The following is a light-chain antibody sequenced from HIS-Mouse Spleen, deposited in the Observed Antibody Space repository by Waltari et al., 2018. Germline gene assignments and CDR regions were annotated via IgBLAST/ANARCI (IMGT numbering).Light chain of an antibody. V-gene: IGLV2-14*03. CDR2: DVS. J-gene: IGLJ2*01. CDR3: SSYTSSSTVV. CDR1: SSHGGGYNY. Sequence: QSALTQPASVSGSPGQSFTIPCTGTSSHGGGYNYVSWYQQHPGKAPKLMIYDVSNRPSGVSNRFSGSKSGNTASLTISGLQAEDEADYYCSSYTSSSTVVFGGGTKLTVL.